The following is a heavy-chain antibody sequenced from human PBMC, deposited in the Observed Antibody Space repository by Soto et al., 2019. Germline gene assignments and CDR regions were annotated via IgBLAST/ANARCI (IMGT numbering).Heavy chain of an antibody. CDR3: VSARIDY. CDR1: GFIFSDYW. J-gene: IGHJ4*02. V-gene: IGHV3-7*03. CDR2: ISPEGSAK. Sequence: EVQLVESGGGLVQPGGSLRLSCAVSGFIFSDYWMTWVRQAPGKGLEWVATISPEGSAKYYVDSLKGRFTISRDNANNSLYLQMISLRAEYTALYYCVSARIDYWGRGTLITVSS.